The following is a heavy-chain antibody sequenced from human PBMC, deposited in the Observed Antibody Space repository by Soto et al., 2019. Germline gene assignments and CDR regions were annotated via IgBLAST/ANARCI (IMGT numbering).Heavy chain of an antibody. Sequence: ASVKVSCKASGYTFTSYGISWVRQAPGQGLEWMGWISAYNGNTNYAQKLQDRVTMTTDTSTSTAYMELRSLRSDDTAVYYCARDMGPYYDILTGYYKAPFDYWGRGTLVTVSS. J-gene: IGHJ4*02. D-gene: IGHD3-9*01. CDR2: ISAYNGNT. V-gene: IGHV1-18*04. CDR3: ARDMGPYYDILTGYYKAPFDY. CDR1: GYTFTSYG.